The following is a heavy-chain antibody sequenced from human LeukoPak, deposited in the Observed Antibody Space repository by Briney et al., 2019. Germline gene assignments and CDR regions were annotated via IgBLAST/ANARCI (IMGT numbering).Heavy chain of an antibody. CDR1: GFTFSRHW. V-gene: IGHV3-7*01. CDR2: IKQDGSEK. CDR3: AREGVPAARDY. D-gene: IGHD2-2*01. Sequence: GGSLRLSCAASGFTFSRHWMSWVRQAPGKGLEWVASIKQDGSEKNYVDSVKGRFTTSRDNAKNALYLQMNSLRAEDTAVYYCAREGVPAARDYWGQGTLVTVSS. J-gene: IGHJ4*02.